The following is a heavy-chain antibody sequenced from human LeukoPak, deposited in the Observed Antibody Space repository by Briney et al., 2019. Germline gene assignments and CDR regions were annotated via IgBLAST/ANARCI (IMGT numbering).Heavy chain of an antibody. CDR2: VSGNGAYT. CDR3: AKDLFCTSTSCSNWFDP. V-gene: IGHV3-23*01. CDR1: GFIFNIYA. J-gene: IGHJ5*02. Sequence: GGSLRLSCAASGFIFNIYAMSWVRQPPGKGLEWVSTVSGNGAYTYHADSVKGRFTISRDNPKDTLYLQMHSLRVEDTAIYYCAKDLFCTSTSCSNWFDPWGQGTLVTVSS. D-gene: IGHD2-2*01.